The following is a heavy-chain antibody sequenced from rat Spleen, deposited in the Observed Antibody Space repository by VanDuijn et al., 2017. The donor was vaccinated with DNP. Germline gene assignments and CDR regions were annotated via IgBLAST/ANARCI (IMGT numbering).Heavy chain of an antibody. CDR2: ITNTGGTT. Sequence: EVQLVESGGGLVQPGRSLKLSCVASGFTFNNYWMTWIRQAPGKGLEWIASITNTGGTTYYPDSVKGRFTISRDNAKSILYLQMNSLRSEDTATYYCTRRSAEGISWFAHWGQGTLVTVSS. CDR3: TRRSAEGISWFAH. V-gene: IGHV5-31*01. CDR1: GFTFNNYW. J-gene: IGHJ3*01. D-gene: IGHD1-11*01.